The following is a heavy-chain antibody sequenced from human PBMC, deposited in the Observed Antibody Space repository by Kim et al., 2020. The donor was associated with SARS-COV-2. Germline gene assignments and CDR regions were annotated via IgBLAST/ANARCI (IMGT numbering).Heavy chain of an antibody. CDR2: ISAYNGNT. CDR1: CYTFISYG. D-gene: IGHD3-22*01. V-gene: IGHV1-18*04. CDR3: ARFNPYYYDSSGYLYGMDV. J-gene: IGHJ6*02. Sequence: ASVKVSCKASCYTFISYGISWVRQAPGQGLEWMGWISAYNGNTNYAQKLQGRVTMTTDTSTSTAYMELRSLRSDDTAVYYCARFNPYYYDSSGYLYGMDVWGQGTTVTVSS.